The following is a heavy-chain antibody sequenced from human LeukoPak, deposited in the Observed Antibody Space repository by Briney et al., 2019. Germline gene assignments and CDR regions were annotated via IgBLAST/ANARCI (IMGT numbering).Heavy chain of an antibody. V-gene: IGHV4-59*01. J-gene: IGHJ3*01. Sequence: TSETLSLTCTVSGGSISDYYWSWIRQPPRKGLEWIGYIYYSGSTKYNPYLKSRVTISIDTSKNQFSLKLSSVTAADTALYYCARGTGAYYYLWGQGTMVTVSS. D-gene: IGHD3-22*01. CDR3: ARGTGAYYYL. CDR2: IYYSGST. CDR1: GGSISDYY.